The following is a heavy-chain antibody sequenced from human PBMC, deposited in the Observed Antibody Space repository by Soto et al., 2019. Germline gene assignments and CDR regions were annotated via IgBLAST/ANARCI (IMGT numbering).Heavy chain of an antibody. D-gene: IGHD3-3*01. V-gene: IGHV1-8*01. CDR1: GYTFTDYE. CDR3: ARGNNYDCWSGSSRGMDV. J-gene: IGHJ6*02. Sequence: QVQLVQSGAEVKKPGASVKVSCKASGYTFTDYEINWVRQATGQGLEWMGWMNPYSGETGYAQKFQGRVTMTRNTSISTAYMELSSLRSEDTAVYYCARGNNYDCWSGSSRGMDVWGQGTTVTVSS. CDR2: MNPYSGET.